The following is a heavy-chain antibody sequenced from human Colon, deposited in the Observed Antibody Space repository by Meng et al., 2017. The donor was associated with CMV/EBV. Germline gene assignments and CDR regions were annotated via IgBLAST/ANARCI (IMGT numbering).Heavy chain of an antibody. CDR3: ARDTPHNAFEP. Sequence: LSCVASGFTFNQYWMHWVRQPPGGGLVWLSRIDNEGSGAIYADSVRGRFTVSRDNARNTVYLQMNNLRDEDTAVYYCARDTPHNAFEPWGHGTLVTVSS. V-gene: IGHV3-74*01. J-gene: IGHJ5*02. CDR2: IDNEGSGA. D-gene: IGHD2-15*01. CDR1: GFTFNQYW.